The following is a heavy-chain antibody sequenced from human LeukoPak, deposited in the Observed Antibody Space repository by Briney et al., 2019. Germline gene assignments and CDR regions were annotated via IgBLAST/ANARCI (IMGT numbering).Heavy chain of an antibody. CDR3: ARGPYCSGGSCYGDNAFDI. V-gene: IGHV4-34*01. D-gene: IGHD2-15*01. Sequence: SETLSLTCAVYGGSFSGYYWSWIRQPPGKGLEWIGEINHSGSTNYNPSLKSRVTISVDTSKNQFSLKLSSVTAADTAVYYCARGPYCSGGSCYGDNAFDIWGQGTMVTVSS. CDR1: GGSFSGYY. J-gene: IGHJ3*02. CDR2: INHSGST.